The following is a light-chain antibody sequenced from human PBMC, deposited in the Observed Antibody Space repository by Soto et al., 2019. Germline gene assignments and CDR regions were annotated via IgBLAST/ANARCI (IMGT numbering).Light chain of an antibody. CDR1: QSLLHSNGYNY. J-gene: IGKJ5*01. CDR3: MQALQTPRT. Sequence: DIVMTQSPLSLPVTPGEPASISCRSSQSLLHSNGYNYLDWYLQKPGQSPQLLIYLGSNRASGVPERLSGSGSGKDFTLKISRVEAEDVGFYYCMQALQTPRTFGQGTRLEIK. V-gene: IGKV2-28*01. CDR2: LGS.